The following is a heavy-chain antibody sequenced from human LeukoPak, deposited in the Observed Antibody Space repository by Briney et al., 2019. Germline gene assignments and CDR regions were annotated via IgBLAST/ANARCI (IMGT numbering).Heavy chain of an antibody. J-gene: IGHJ4*02. CDR2: IYYSGST. V-gene: IGHV4-59*08. CDR3: ARHVVVVAADYFDY. D-gene: IGHD2-15*01. CDR1: GGSISSYY. Sequence: SETLSLTCTVSGGSISSYYWSWIRQPPGKGLEWIGYIYYSGSTNYNPSLKSRVTISVDKSKNQFSLKLSSVTAADTAVYYCARHVVVVAADYFDYWGQGTLVTVSS.